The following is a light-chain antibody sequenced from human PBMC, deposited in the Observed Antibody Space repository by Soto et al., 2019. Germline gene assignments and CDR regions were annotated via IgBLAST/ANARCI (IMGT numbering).Light chain of an antibody. Sequence: DIQMTQSPSTLSASLGDRVTITCRASQSISTWLAWYQQKPGKAPKLRIYKASNLESGVPSRFSGSGSGTEFTLTISSLQPYDFAPYFCQQYVSYCTFGQGTKVEIK. J-gene: IGKJ1*01. CDR3: QQYVSYCT. CDR2: KAS. V-gene: IGKV1-5*03. CDR1: QSISTW.